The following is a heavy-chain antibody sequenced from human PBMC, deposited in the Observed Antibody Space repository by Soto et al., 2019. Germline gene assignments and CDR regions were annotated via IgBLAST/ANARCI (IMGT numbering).Heavy chain of an antibody. CDR3: ASVDYYDSSGYYGY. Sequence: QVQRVQSGAEVKKHGASVKVSCTASGYTFTIYGISWVRQAPGQGLEWMGWISGYNGNTDYAQNLQERVTLTTDASTSSVYMELRSLRSDDTAVYYCASVDYYDSSGYYGYWGQGTLITVSS. CDR2: ISGYNGNT. CDR1: GYTFTIYG. V-gene: IGHV1-18*04. D-gene: IGHD3-22*01. J-gene: IGHJ4*02.